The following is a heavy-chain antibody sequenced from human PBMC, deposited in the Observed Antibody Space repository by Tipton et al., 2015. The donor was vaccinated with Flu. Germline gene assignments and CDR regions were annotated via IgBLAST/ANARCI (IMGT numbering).Heavy chain of an antibody. CDR1: GGSISSSSYH. D-gene: IGHD1-26*01. V-gene: IGHV4-39*07. CDR2: VHYSGST. CDR3: AREGRNSGGLDY. Sequence: TLSLTCTVSGGSISSSSYHWGWIRQPPGMGLEWIGSVHYSGSTYQNPSLESRVTISVDTSKNQFSLKLSSVTAADTAVYFCAREGRNSGGLDYWGQGTLVTASS. J-gene: IGHJ4*02.